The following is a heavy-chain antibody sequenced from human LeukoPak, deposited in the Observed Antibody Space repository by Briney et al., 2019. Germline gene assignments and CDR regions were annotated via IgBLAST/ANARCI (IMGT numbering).Heavy chain of an antibody. Sequence: SQTLSLTCTVSGGSISSGGYYWSWLRQHPGKGLEWIGYIYYSGSTYYNPSLKSRVTISVDTSKNQFSLKLSSVTAADTAVYYYARAPMVYAIKDAFDIWGQGTMVTVSS. CDR3: ARAPMVYAIKDAFDI. J-gene: IGHJ3*02. D-gene: IGHD2-8*01. CDR1: GGSISSGGYY. CDR2: IYYSGST. V-gene: IGHV4-31*03.